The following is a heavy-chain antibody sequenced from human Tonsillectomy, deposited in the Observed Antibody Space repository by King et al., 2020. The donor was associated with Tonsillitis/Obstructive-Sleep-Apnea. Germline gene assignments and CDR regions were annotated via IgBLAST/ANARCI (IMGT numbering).Heavy chain of an antibody. Sequence: VQLVESGAEVKKPGESLKISCKGSGYSFSTYWIGWVRQMPGKGLGWMGIIYPGDSDTRYSPSFQGHVTISADKSINTAYLQWSSLIASDTAIYYWAGPNTMIRGVISYFDNWGQGTLVTVSS. CDR2: IYPGDSDT. J-gene: IGHJ4*02. CDR1: GYSFSTYW. V-gene: IGHV5-51*01. CDR3: AGPNTMIRGVISYFDN. D-gene: IGHD3-10*01.